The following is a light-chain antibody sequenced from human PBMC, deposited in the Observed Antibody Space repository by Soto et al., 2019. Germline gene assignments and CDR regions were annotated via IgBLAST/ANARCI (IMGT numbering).Light chain of an antibody. CDR3: CSYAGSYTFVV. J-gene: IGLJ2*01. Sequence: QSVLTQPASVSGSPGQSITISCTGTSSDVGPYNYVSWYQQHPGKAPKVMIYEVSNRPSGVSNRFSGSKSGNTASLTISGLQAEDEADYYCCSYAGSYTFVVFGGGTKLTVL. CDR2: EVS. CDR1: SSDVGPYNY. V-gene: IGLV2-14*01.